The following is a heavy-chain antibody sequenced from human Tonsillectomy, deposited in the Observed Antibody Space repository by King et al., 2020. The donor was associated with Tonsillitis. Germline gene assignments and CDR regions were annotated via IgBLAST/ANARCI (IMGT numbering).Heavy chain of an antibody. D-gene: IGHD3-10*01. CDR2: IKSKTDGGTT. CDR3: TTVDITMVRGVIAYYFDY. CDR1: GFTFSNAW. Sequence: VQLVESGGGLVKPGGSLRLSCAASGFTFSNAWMSWVRQAPGKGLEWVGRIKSKTDGGTTDYAAPGKGRFTISRDDSKNTLYLQMNSLKTEDTAVYYCTTVDITMVRGVIAYYFDYWGQGTLVTVSS. V-gene: IGHV3-15*01. J-gene: IGHJ4*02.